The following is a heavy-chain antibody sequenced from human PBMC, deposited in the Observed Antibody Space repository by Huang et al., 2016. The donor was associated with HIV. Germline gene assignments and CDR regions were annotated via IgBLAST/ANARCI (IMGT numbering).Heavy chain of an antibody. CDR3: ATGFDVFFDF. J-gene: IGHJ4*02. CDR1: EYTLAELS. Sequence: QVQLVQSRAEVKKPGASVTVSCKVSEYTLAELSIHWVRQPPGKGLEWMGGFDPEIGETIYAQKFQGRVTMTEDTSTETAFMELSGLRPEDTAVYYCATGFDVFFDFWGQGTLVTVSS. D-gene: IGHD3-9*01. V-gene: IGHV1-24*01. CDR2: FDPEIGET.